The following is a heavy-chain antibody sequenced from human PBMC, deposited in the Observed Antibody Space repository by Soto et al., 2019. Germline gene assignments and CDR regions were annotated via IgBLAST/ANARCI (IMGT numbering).Heavy chain of an antibody. CDR2: ISTYNGNT. CDR3: ARVRLLTMIVVVITTWDYYYGMDV. D-gene: IGHD3-22*01. J-gene: IGHJ6*02. CDR1: DYTFTSYG. Sequence: GASVKVSCKASDYTFTSYGISWVRQAPGQGLEWKGWISTYNGNTNYAQKLQGRVTMTTDTSTSTAYMELRSLRSDDTAVYYCARVRLLTMIVVVITTWDYYYGMDVWGQGTTVTVSS. V-gene: IGHV1-18*01.